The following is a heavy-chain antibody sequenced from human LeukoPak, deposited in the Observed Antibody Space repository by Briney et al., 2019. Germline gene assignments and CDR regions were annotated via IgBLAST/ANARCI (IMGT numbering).Heavy chain of an antibody. CDR3: ARGSSGFVNGLDI. CDR2: IKSDGSST. CDR1: GFTFSSYW. V-gene: IGHV3-74*01. Sequence: AGSLRLSCAASGFTFSSYWMHWVRQAPGKGLVWVSRIKSDGSSTSYADSVKGRFTISRDNAKNTLYLQMNSLRAEDTAVYSCARGSSGFVNGLDIWGQGTRVTVSS. J-gene: IGHJ3*02. D-gene: IGHD3-22*01.